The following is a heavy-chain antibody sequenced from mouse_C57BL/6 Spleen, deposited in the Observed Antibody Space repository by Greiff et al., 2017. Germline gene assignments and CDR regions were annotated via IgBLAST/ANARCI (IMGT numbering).Heavy chain of an antibody. Sequence: VQLQQSGPELVKPGASVKISCKASGYAFSSSWMNWVKQRPGKGLEWIGRIYPGDGDTNYNGKFKGKATLTADKSSSTAYMQRSSLTSEDSAVYFCARGGYYGSEAWFAYWGQGTLVTVSA. CDR1: GYAFSSSW. D-gene: IGHD1-1*01. V-gene: IGHV1-82*01. CDR3: ARGGYYGSEAWFAY. J-gene: IGHJ3*01. CDR2: IYPGDGDT.